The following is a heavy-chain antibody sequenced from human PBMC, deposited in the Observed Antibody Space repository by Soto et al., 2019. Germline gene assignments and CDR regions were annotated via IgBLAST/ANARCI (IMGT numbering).Heavy chain of an antibody. Sequence: PSQTLSLTCAISGDSVSSNSAAWNWIRQSPSRGLEWLGRTYYRSKWYNDYAVSVKSRITINPDTSKNQFSLQLNSVTPEDTAVYYCARAAITIFGVAINNWFDPWGQGNLVTVS. CDR3: ARAAITIFGVAINNWFDP. D-gene: IGHD3-3*01. CDR1: GDSVSSNSAA. V-gene: IGHV6-1*01. J-gene: IGHJ5*02. CDR2: TYYRSKWYN.